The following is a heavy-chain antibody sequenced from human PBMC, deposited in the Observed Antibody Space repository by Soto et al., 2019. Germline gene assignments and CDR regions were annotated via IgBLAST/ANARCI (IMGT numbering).Heavy chain of an antibody. J-gene: IGHJ4*02. Sequence: GGSLRLSCAASGFTFSSYGMHWVRQAPGKGLEWVAVISYDGSNKYYADSVKGRFTISRDNSKNTLYLQMNSLRAEDTAVYYCAKDRPDYDSSGCYDYWGQGTLVTVSS. V-gene: IGHV3-30*18. CDR3: AKDRPDYDSSGCYDY. CDR1: GFTFSSYG. CDR2: ISYDGSNK. D-gene: IGHD3-22*01.